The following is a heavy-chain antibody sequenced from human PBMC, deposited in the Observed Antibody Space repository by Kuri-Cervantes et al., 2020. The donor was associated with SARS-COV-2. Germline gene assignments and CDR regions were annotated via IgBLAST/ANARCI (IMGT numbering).Heavy chain of an antibody. CDR3: ARGRSPLPGELFDF. J-gene: IGHJ4*02. V-gene: IGHV3-30-3*01. CDR2: ISYDGSNK. D-gene: IGHD3-10*01. CDR1: GFTFSSYA. Sequence: GESLKISCAASGFTFSSYAMHWVRQAPGKGLEWVAVISYDGSNKYYADSVKGRFTISRDNSKNTVYLQVNSLRPDDTAVYYCARGRSPLPGELFDFWGQGTLVTVSS.